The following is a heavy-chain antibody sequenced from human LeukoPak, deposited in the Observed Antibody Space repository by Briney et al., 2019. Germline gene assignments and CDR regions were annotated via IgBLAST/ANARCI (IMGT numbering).Heavy chain of an antibody. V-gene: IGHV4-39*01. CDR1: GGSISSSSYY. Sequence: PSETLSLTCTVSGGSISSSSYYWGWIRQAPGKGLEWIGSVYYSGRTYYNPSLKSRVTISEDTSKNQFSLKLSSVTAADTAVYYCARVVGATTPNYFDYWGQGTLVTVSS. J-gene: IGHJ4*02. CDR3: ARVVGATTPNYFDY. CDR2: VYYSGRT. D-gene: IGHD1-26*01.